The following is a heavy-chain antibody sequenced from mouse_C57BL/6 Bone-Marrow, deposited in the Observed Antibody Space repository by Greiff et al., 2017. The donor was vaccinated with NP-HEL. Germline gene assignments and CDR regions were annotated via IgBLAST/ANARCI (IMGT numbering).Heavy chain of an antibody. J-gene: IGHJ2*01. V-gene: IGHV5-17*01. CDR3: ARYYGSSYGFDY. CDR2: ISSGSSTI. Sequence: EVQLVESGGGLVKPGGSLKLSCAASGFTFSDYGMHWVRQAPEKGLEWVAYISSGSSTIYYADTVKGRFTISRDNAKNTLFLQMTSLRSEDTAMYYCARYYGSSYGFDYGGQGTTLTVSS. CDR1: GFTFSDYG. D-gene: IGHD1-1*01.